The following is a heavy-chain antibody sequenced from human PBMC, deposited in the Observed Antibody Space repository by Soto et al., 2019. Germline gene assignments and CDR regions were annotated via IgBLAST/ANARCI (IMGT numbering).Heavy chain of an antibody. CDR1: GGTFSSYA. V-gene: IGHV1-69*13. D-gene: IGHD3-3*02. CDR3: AEDLAPRRRGIEV. J-gene: IGHJ6*01. Sequence: SVKVSCKASGGTFSSYAISWVRQAPGQGLEWMGGIIPIFGTANYAQKFQGRVTITADESTSTAYMELSSLRSEDTAVYYCAEDLAPRRRGIEVWGQGTTVIVSS. CDR2: IIPIFGTA.